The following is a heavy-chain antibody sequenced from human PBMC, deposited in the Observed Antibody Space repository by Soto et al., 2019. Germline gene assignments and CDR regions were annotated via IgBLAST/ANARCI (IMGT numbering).Heavy chain of an antibody. CDR3: ARADYEILTGSYAMDV. CDR2: VSTSGAT. J-gene: IGHJ6*02. D-gene: IGHD3-9*01. Sequence: QVQLQESGPRLVKPSETLSLTCTVSDDFISSYYWIWIRQPAGKGLEWIGRVSTSGATNYNPSLESRVTMSVDTSKKQFSLKLTSVTAADTAVYFCARADYEILTGSYAMDVWGQGTTVTVSS. V-gene: IGHV4-4*07. CDR1: DDFISSYY.